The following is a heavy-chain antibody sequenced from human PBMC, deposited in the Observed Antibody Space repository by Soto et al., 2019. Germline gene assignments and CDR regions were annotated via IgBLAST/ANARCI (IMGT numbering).Heavy chain of an antibody. J-gene: IGHJ3*02. CDR2: IIPIFGTA. D-gene: IGHD6-19*01. CDR1: GGTFSSYA. CDR3: ARDLVGQWLVRNAFDI. V-gene: IGHV1-69*01. Sequence: QVQLVQSGAEVKKPGSSVKVSCKASGGTFSSYAISWVRQAPGQGLEWMGGIIPIFGTANYAQKVQGRVTITADESKSTAYMELSSLRSEDTAVYYCARDLVGQWLVRNAFDIWGQGTMVTVSS.